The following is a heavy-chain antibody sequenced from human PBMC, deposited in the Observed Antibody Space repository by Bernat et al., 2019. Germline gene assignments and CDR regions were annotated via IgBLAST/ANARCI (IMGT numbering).Heavy chain of an antibody. Sequence: EVQLLESGGGLVQPGGSLRLSCAAPGFTFSSYAMNWVRQAPWKGLEWVSAIRDSGGSTNYADSVKGRFTISRDNSKNTLYLQMNSLSAEDTAVYYCAKMGLSAVPAAIDYWGRGTLVTVSS. CDR3: AKMGLSAVPAAIDY. V-gene: IGHV3-23*01. CDR2: IRDSGGST. D-gene: IGHD2-2*01. J-gene: IGHJ4*02. CDR1: GFTFSSYA.